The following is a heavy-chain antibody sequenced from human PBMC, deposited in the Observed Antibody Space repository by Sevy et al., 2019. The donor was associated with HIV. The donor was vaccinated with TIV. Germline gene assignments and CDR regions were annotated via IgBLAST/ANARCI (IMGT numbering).Heavy chain of an antibody. CDR1: GFTFSSYS. D-gene: IGHD1-26*01. Sequence: GGSLRLSCAASGFTFSSYSMNWVRQAPGKGLEWVSYISSSSGTTYYADSVKGRFTISRDNAKNSLYLQMNSLRDEDTAVYYCARGGMGGELLTPRGAFDIWGQGTMVTVSS. V-gene: IGHV3-48*02. J-gene: IGHJ3*02. CDR3: ARGGMGGELLTPRGAFDI. CDR2: ISSSSGTT.